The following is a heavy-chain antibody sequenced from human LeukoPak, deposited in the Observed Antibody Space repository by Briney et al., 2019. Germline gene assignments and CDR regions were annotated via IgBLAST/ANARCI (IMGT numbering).Heavy chain of an antibody. V-gene: IGHV3-66*01. CDR1: GLIATSNY. D-gene: IGHD4-17*01. CDR3: ARGRYGKSDY. J-gene: IGHJ4*02. Sequence: GGSLRLSCEGSGLIATSNYMYWVRQAPGKGLEWVSLIYHHGATKYADSLKGRFAISRDSSKNTVSLQMNNLRAKDTGIYYCARGRYGKSDYWGQGTLVTVSS. CDR2: IYHHGAT.